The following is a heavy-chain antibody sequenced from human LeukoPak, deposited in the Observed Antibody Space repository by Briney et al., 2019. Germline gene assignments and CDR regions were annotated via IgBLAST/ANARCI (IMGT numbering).Heavy chain of an antibody. Sequence: ASVKVSCKVSGYTLTELSMHWVRQAPGKGLEWMGGFDPEDGETIYAQKFQGRVTMTEDTSTDTAYMELSSLRSEDTAVYYCARGPVKSLSGYWRGLGYYYYYMDVWGKGTTVTISS. CDR1: GYTLTELS. CDR2: FDPEDGET. D-gene: IGHD3-3*01. V-gene: IGHV1-24*01. CDR3: ARGPVKSLSGYWRGLGYYYYYMDV. J-gene: IGHJ6*03.